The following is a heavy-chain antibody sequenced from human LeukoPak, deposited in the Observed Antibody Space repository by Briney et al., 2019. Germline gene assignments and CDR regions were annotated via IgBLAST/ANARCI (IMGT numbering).Heavy chain of an antibody. J-gene: IGHJ4*02. CDR3: ATERGPSDY. CDR1: GFTFSNYW. V-gene: IGHV3-21*01. D-gene: IGHD3-10*01. CDR2: ISSSSKYI. Sequence: GGSLRLSCTASGFTFSNYWMNWVRQAPGKGLEWVSSISSSSKYIFYTDSVRGRFTISRDNAKNSLFLQMNSLRAEDTAVYYCATERGPSDYWGQGTLVTVSS.